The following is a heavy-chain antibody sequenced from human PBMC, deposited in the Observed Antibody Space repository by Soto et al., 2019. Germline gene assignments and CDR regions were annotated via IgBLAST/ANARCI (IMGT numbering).Heavy chain of an antibody. V-gene: IGHV3-23*01. CDR2: ISGRGGST. CDR3: AIDYYGMDV. J-gene: IGHJ6*02. CDR1: GFTFSSNA. Sequence: EVQLLDSGGGLVQPGGSLRLSCAASGFTFSSNAMSWVRQGPGKGLEWVAAISGRGGSTYYADSVKGRFTISRDNSKNTLYLQMNSLSAEDTAVYYCAIDYYGMDVWGQGTTVTVSS.